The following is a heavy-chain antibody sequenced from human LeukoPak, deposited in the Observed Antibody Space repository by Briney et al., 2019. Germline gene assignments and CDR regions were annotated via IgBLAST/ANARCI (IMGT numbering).Heavy chain of an antibody. CDR2: INWNGGRT. V-gene: IGHV3-20*04. CDR1: GFTFSSYA. Sequence: RGSLRLSCAATGFTFSSYAMSWVRQAPGKGLEWVSGINWNGGRTGYADSMKGRFIISRDNAKNSLYLQVNSLRAEDTALYYCARNFGGGDSSGPYYWGQGTLVTVSS. D-gene: IGHD3-22*01. CDR3: ARNFGGGDSSGPYY. J-gene: IGHJ4*02.